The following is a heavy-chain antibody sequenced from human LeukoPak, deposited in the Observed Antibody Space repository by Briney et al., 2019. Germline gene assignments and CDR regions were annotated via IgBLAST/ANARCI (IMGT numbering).Heavy chain of an antibody. D-gene: IGHD3-22*01. CDR1: GGSFSGYY. CDR2: INHSGST. CDR3: ARHPAYYYDSSGYSYYFDY. Sequence: SETLSLTCAVYGGSFSGYYWSWIRQPPGKGLEWIGEINHSGSTNYNPSLKSRVTISVDTSKNQFSLKLSSVTAADTAVYYCARHPAYYYDSSGYSYYFDYWGQGTLVTVSS. J-gene: IGHJ4*02. V-gene: IGHV4-34*01.